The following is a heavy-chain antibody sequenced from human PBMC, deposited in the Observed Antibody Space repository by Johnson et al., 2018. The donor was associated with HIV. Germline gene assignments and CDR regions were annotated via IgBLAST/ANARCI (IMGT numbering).Heavy chain of an antibody. CDR3: ARGRSAVSSSWYGAFDI. CDR1: GFTFNSYA. J-gene: IGHJ3*02. CDR2: ISSDGGNT. V-gene: IGHV3-64*01. D-gene: IGHD6-13*01. Sequence: VQLMESGGGLVQPGVSLRLSCAASGFTFNSYAMHWVRQAPGKGLEYVSAISSDGGNTYYGNSVKGRFTISRDNSKNTLYLQMGSLRAEDMGVYYCARGRSAVSSSWYGAFDIWGQGTMVTVSS.